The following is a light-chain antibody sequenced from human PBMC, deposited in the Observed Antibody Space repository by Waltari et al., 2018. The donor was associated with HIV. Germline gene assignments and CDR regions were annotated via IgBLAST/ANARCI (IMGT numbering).Light chain of an antibody. J-gene: IGKJ4*02. V-gene: IGKV1-39*01. CDR2: ATS. CDR3: QQSHTNPRT. Sequence: DIQLTQSPSSLSASVGDRVSITCRASQTFNTYLNWYQQIPGKAPKLLIYATSTLQSGVPLRFSGSGSGTDCTLTISSLQPEDFATYYCQQSHTNPRTFGRGTKVEVK. CDR1: QTFNTY.